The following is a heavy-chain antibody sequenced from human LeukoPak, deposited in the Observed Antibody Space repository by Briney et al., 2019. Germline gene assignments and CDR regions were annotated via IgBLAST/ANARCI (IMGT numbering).Heavy chain of an antibody. J-gene: IGHJ3*02. Sequence: GESLKISCKGSGYSFTSYWIGWVRQMPGKGLEWMGILYPGDSDTRYSPSFQGQVTFSADTSISTAYLQWSSLKASDTAMYYCARQLGLDAFDIWGQGTMVTVSS. CDR1: GYSFTSYW. CDR3: ARQLGLDAFDI. V-gene: IGHV5-51*01. D-gene: IGHD3-16*01. CDR2: LYPGDSDT.